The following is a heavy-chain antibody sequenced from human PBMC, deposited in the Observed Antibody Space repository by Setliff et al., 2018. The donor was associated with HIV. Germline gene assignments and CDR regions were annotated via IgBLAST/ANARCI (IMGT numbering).Heavy chain of an antibody. J-gene: IGHJ4*02. Sequence: GESLKISCTGSGFNFNTDWIVWVRQIPGKGLEWMGIIYPGDSDIRYSPSFQGQVTISADKAISTAYLQWSSLKASDTGMYYCIRRRRAPGTADLESYWGQGTLVTVSS. CDR3: IRRRRAPGTADLESY. V-gene: IGHV5-51*01. CDR1: GFNFNTDW. CDR2: IYPGDSDI. D-gene: IGHD2-21*02.